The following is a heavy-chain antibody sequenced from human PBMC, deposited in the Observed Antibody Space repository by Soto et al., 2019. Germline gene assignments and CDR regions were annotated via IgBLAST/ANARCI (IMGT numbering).Heavy chain of an antibody. CDR3: TRDQGGSYDSWFDP. CDR2: ISSGSAFI. Sequence: EVQVVVSGGGLVKPGGSLRLSCNFTFSMYSMNWVRQAPGKGLEWVASISSGSAFIKYADSVKGRFSISRDNAKNSVSLQMNSLRAEDTAMYYCTRDQGGSYDSWFDPWGRGTLVTVSS. V-gene: IGHV3-21*01. J-gene: IGHJ5*02. D-gene: IGHD1-26*01. CDR1: TFSMYS.